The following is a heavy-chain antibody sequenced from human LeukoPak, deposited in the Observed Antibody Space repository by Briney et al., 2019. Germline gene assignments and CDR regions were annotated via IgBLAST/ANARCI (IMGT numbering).Heavy chain of an antibody. D-gene: IGHD4-17*01. CDR1: DFYFSSHS. CDR3: ANEIRPNDY. Sequence: GGSLRLSCAASDFYFSSHSMTWVRQAPWKGLEWVSAIGISGTKTYYGDSVKGRFLISRDNSKNTLYLQMNSLRVEDTAVYFCANEIRPNDYWGQGTLVTVAS. J-gene: IGHJ4*02. CDR2: IGISGTKT. V-gene: IGHV3-23*01.